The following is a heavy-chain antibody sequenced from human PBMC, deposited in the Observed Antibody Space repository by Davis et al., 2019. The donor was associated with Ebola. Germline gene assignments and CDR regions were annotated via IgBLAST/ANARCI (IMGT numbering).Heavy chain of an antibody. CDR3: AILRSLVG. CDR2: INPNSGNT. CDR1: GYTFTGYY. D-gene: IGHD3-3*01. Sequence: ASVKVSCKASGYTFTGYYMHWVRQAPGQGLEWLGRINPNSGNTNYAQKLQGRVTMTTDTSTSTAYMELNGLRSEDTAVYYCAILRSLVGWGQGTLVTVSS. J-gene: IGHJ4*02. V-gene: IGHV1-2*06.